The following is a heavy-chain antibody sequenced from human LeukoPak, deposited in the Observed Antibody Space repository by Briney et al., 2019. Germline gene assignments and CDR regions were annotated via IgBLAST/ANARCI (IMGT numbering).Heavy chain of an antibody. CDR3: AKMSTVTTGFDP. Sequence: ASVKVSCKVSGYTLTELSMNWVRQAPGKGLEWMGGFDPEGSETVYAQKFQGRVTMTEDTSTDTAYMELSSLSSEDTAVYYCAKMSTVTTGFDPWGQGTLVTVSS. J-gene: IGHJ5*02. V-gene: IGHV1-24*01. CDR1: GYTLTELS. CDR2: FDPEGSET. D-gene: IGHD4-17*01.